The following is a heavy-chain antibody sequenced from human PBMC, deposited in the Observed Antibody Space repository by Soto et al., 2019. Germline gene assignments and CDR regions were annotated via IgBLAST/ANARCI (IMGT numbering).Heavy chain of an antibody. CDR2: IYYSGST. D-gene: IGHD2-15*01. J-gene: IGHJ2*01. CDR1: GGSISSSSYY. Sequence: QLQLQESGPGLVKPSETLSLTCTVSGGSISSSSYYWGWIRQPPGKGLEWIGSIYYSGSTYYNPSLKSRVTISVETSKNQFSLKLSSVTAADTAVYYCARHRPYCSGGSCYNYWYFDLWGRGTLVTVSS. V-gene: IGHV4-39*01. CDR3: ARHRPYCSGGSCYNYWYFDL.